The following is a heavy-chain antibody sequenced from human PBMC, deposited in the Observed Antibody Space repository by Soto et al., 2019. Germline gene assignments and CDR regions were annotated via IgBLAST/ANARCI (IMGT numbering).Heavy chain of an antibody. J-gene: IGHJ6*02. CDR1: GFTFSSYG. Sequence: PGGSLRLSCAASGFTFSSYGMHWVRQAPGKGLEWVAVIWYDGSNKYYADSVKGRFTISRDNSKNTLYLQMNSLRVEDTAVYYCAREGRPAHYYFYGMDVWGQGTSVTVSS. CDR3: AREGRPAHYYFYGMDV. V-gene: IGHV3-33*01. CDR2: IWYDGSNK.